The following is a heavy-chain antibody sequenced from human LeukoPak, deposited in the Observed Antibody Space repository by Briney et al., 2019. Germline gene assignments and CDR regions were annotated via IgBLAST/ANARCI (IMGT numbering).Heavy chain of an antibody. Sequence: GGSLRLSCVASGFTVSSNYMSWVRQAPGKGLEWVSVIYSGGSTYYADSVKGRFTISRDNSKNTLYLQMSSLRAEDTAVYYCARVNSPLRFYDIWGQGTMVTVSS. D-gene: IGHD3-3*01. CDR3: ARVNSPLRFYDI. J-gene: IGHJ3*02. V-gene: IGHV3-53*01. CDR1: GFTVSSNY. CDR2: IYSGGST.